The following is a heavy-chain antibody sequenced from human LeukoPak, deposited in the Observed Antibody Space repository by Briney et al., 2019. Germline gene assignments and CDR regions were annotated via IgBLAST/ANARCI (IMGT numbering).Heavy chain of an antibody. CDR2: IHSADSNT. CDR1: GYSFTNYW. V-gene: IGHV5-51*01. J-gene: IGHJ4*02. D-gene: IGHD4-17*01. Sequence: GESLEISCKDSGYSFTNYWIGWVRQMPGKGLEWMGIIHSADSNTKYSPSFHGQVTISADKSISTAYLQWSGLKASDTAMYYCAGARHGDYRWDYWGQGTLVTVSS. CDR3: AGARHGDYRWDY.